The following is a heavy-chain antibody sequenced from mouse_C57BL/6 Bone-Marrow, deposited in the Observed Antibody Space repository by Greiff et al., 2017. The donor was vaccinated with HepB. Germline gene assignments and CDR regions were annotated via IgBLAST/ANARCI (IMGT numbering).Heavy chain of an antibody. J-gene: IGHJ4*01. CDR3: VRHLIYYDYDDAMDY. Sequence: EVKLVESGGGLVQPKGSLKLSCAASGFSFNTYAMNWVRQAPGKGLEWVARIRSKSNNYATYYADSVKDRFTISRDDSESMLYLQMNNLKTEDTAMYYCVRHLIYYDYDDAMDYWGQGTSVTVSS. D-gene: IGHD2-4*01. V-gene: IGHV10-1*01. CDR2: IRSKSNNYAT. CDR1: GFSFNTYA.